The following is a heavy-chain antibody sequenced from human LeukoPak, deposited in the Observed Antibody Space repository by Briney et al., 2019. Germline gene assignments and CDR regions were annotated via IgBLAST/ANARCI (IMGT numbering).Heavy chain of an antibody. CDR1: GFTFSSYSMN. CDR3: ARHAMGGFGGGMLGY. CDR2: IYYSGST. V-gene: IGHV4-39*01. Sequence: KPGGSLRLSCAASGFTFSSYSMNWVRQPPGKGLEWIGSIYYSGSTYYNPSLKSRVTISVDTSKNQFSLKLSSVTAADTAVYYCARHAMGGFGGGMLGYWGQGTLVTVSS. D-gene: IGHD3-10*01. J-gene: IGHJ4*02.